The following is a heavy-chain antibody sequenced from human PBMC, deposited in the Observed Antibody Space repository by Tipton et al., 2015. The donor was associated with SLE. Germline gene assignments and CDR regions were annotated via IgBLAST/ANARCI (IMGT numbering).Heavy chain of an antibody. D-gene: IGHD6-13*01. CDR3: AKEVLESTSWSVYCHYGMYV. V-gene: IGHV3-23*01. J-gene: IGHJ6*04. CDR1: GGSISSGGYY. CDR2: ISGSGTFT. Sequence: LTCTVSGGSISSGGYYWSWVRQAPGKGLEWVSVISGSGTFTRYADSVKGRFTISRDNSKNTVYLQMNNLRAEDTAVYYCAKEVLESTSWSVYCHYGMYVRGKGSPAPAPS.